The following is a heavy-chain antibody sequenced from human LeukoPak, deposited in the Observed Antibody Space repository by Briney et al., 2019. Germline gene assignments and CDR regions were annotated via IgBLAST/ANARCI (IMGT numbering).Heavy chain of an antibody. D-gene: IGHD5-18*01. V-gene: IGHV3-53*01. CDR3: VRSRRYSNSFDY. CDR2: VYSGGST. J-gene: IGHJ4*02. CDR1: GFTVSSNH. Sequence: GGSLRLSCAASGFTVSSNHMSWVRQAPGKGLEWVSVVYSGGSTYYADSVKGRFTISRDNSKNTLYIQMNSRRAEDTAVYYCVRSRRYSNSFDYWGQGTLVTVSS.